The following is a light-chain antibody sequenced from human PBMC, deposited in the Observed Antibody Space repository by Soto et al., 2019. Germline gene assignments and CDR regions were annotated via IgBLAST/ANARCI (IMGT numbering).Light chain of an antibody. J-gene: IGKJ3*01. V-gene: IGKV1-33*01. CDR3: QKHDGVPQ. CDR1: QDISDN. CDR2: DAS. Sequence: DIQMTQSPSSLSTSVGDRVTITCQASQDISDNLNWYQQKQGKAPNLLIYDASHLETGVPSRISGSGSGTYFTLTISNLQPEDIATYYCQKHDGVPQFGPGTKVDF.